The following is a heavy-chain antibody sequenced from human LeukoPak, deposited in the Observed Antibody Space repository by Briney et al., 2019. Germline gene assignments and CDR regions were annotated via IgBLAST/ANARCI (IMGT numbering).Heavy chain of an antibody. J-gene: IGHJ4*02. V-gene: IGHV3-23*01. D-gene: IGHD5-18*01. CDR1: GFTFSSYA. Sequence: GGSLRLSCAASGFTFSSYAMSWVCQAPGKGLEWVSAISGSGGSTYYADSVKGRFTISRDNSKNTLYLQMNSLRAEDTAVYYCAKDLEASYGLFDYWGQGTLVTVSS. CDR2: ISGSGGST. CDR3: AKDLEASYGLFDY.